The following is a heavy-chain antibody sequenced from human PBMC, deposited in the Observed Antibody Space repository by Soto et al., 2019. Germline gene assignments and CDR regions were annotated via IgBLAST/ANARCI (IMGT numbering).Heavy chain of an antibody. V-gene: IGHV4-59*01. D-gene: IGHD1-26*01. CDR2: IYYSGST. J-gene: IGHJ4*02. CDR1: GGSISSYY. CDR3: ARRYGGNFDY. Sequence: QVQLQESGPGLVKPSETLSLTCTVSGGSISSYYWRWIRQPPGKGLEWIGYIYYSGSTNYNPSLKSRVTMSVDTSKNQFSLKLSSVTAADTAVYYCARRYGGNFDYWGQGTLVTVSS.